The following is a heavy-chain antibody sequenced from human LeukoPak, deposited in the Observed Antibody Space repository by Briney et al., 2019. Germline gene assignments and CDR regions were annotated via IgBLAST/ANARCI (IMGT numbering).Heavy chain of an antibody. CDR3: AGDHSSRPYYFDY. Sequence: SETLSLTCTVSGGSISSSNWWSWVRQPPGKGLEWIGEIYHSGSTNYNPSLKSRVTISVDKSKNQFSLKLNSVTAADTAVHYCAGDHSSRPYYFDYWGQGTLVTVSS. CDR1: GGSISSSNW. D-gene: IGHD6-13*01. J-gene: IGHJ4*02. CDR2: IYHSGST. V-gene: IGHV4-4*02.